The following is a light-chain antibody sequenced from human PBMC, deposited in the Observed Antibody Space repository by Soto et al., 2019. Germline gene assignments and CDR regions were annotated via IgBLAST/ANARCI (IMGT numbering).Light chain of an antibody. CDR1: QSVSNNY. J-gene: IGKJ1*01. CDR3: QQYVSSGT. Sequence: EIVLTQSPGTLSLSPGERATLSCRASQSVSNNYLAWYQQKPGQAPRLLIYGASNRATGFPDRFSGSGSGTDFTLTFSRLEPEDFAVYYCQQYVSSGTFGQGTKVEIK. V-gene: IGKV3-20*01. CDR2: GAS.